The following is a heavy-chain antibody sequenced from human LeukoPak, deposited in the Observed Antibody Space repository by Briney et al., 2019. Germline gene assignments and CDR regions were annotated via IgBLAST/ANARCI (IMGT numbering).Heavy chain of an antibody. CDR1: GGSFSGYY. CDR3: ARGGKWSNWFDP. J-gene: IGHJ5*02. CDR2: IYYSGST. V-gene: IGHV4-59*01. D-gene: IGHD3-3*01. Sequence: PSETLSLTCAVYGGSFSGYYWSWIRQPPGKGLEWIGYIYYSGSTNYNPSLKSRVTISVDTSKNQFSLKLSSVTAADTAVYYCARGGKWSNWFDPWGQGTLVTVSS.